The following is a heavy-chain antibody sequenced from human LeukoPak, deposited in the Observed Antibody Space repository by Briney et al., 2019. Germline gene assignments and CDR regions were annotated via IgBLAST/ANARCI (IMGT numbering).Heavy chain of an antibody. CDR2: MNPNSGNT. J-gene: IGHJ6*02. CDR3: ARRLRAYCYYYGMDV. D-gene: IGHD5-12*01. Sequence: ASVKVSCKASGYTFTSYDINWVRQATGQGLEWMGWMNPNSGNTGYAQKFQGRVTMTRNTSISTAYMELSSLRSEDTAVYYCARRLRAYCYYYGMDVWGQGTTVTVSS. V-gene: IGHV1-8*01. CDR1: GYTFTSYD.